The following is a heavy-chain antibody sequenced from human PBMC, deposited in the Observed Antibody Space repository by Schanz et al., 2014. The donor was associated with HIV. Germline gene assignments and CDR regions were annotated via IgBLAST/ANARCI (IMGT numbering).Heavy chain of an antibody. D-gene: IGHD3-22*01. CDR1: GFSLGDYY. J-gene: IGHJ4*02. V-gene: IGHV3-23*04. CDR3: AKPEYDSRGNSQSHFDS. CDR2: ISESGGRT. Sequence: EQLVESGGGSVKPGGSLRLSCAASGFSLGDYYMSWIRQAPGKGLEWVSSISESGGRTYYADSVNGRFTISRDNSKNTLYLQMTTLRIDDTAVYYCAKPEYDSRGNSQSHFDSWGQGTLVTVSS.